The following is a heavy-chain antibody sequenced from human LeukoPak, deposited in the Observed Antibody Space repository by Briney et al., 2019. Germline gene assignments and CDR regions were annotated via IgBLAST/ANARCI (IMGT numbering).Heavy chain of an antibody. Sequence: SETLSLTCTVSGGSISSYYWSWIRQPPGKGLEWIGEIYHSGSTNYNPSLKSRVTISVDKSKNQFSLKLSSVTAADTAVYYCASSLLSDIRVFGYWGQGTLVTVSS. CDR2: IYHSGST. CDR3: ASSLLSDIRVFGY. D-gene: IGHD2-15*01. J-gene: IGHJ4*02. CDR1: GGSISSYY. V-gene: IGHV4-59*12.